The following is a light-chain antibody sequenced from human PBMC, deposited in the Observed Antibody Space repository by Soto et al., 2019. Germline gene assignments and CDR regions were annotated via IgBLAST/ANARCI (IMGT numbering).Light chain of an antibody. CDR3: QQRSNWLWT. Sequence: EIVLTQSPAPLSLSPGERATLSCRASQSVSSYLAWYQQKPGQAPRLLIYDASNRATGIPARFSGSGSGTDFTLTISSLEPEDFAVYYCQQRSNWLWTFGQGNKVEIK. J-gene: IGKJ1*01. CDR2: DAS. V-gene: IGKV3-11*01. CDR1: QSVSSY.